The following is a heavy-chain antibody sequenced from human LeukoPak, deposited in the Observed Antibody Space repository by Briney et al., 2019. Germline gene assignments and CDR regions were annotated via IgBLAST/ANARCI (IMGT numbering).Heavy chain of an antibody. D-gene: IGHD6-19*01. V-gene: IGHV1-69*13. CDR2: IIPILGTA. CDR3: AKEPAPYSSGWYFPDDH. J-gene: IGHJ5*02. Sequence: ASVKVSCKASGGTFSSYALSWVRQAPGQGLEWMGRIIPILGTANYAQKFQGRVTITADESTSTAYMELSSLRAEDTAVYYCAKEPAPYSSGWYFPDDHWGQGALVTVSS. CDR1: GGTFSSYA.